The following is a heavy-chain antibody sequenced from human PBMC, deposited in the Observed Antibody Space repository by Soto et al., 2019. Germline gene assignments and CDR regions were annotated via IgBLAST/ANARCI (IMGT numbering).Heavy chain of an antibody. CDR2: IYPGDSDT. J-gene: IGHJ3*02. V-gene: IGHV5-51*01. CDR3: ARDCSGGSCYSNDAFDI. Sequence: PGESLKFSCKGSGYSFTSYWIGWVRQMPGNGLEWMGIIYPGDSDTRYSPSFQGPFTLSADKSISTAYLQWSSLKASDTAMYYCARDCSGGSCYSNDAFDIWGQATMVTFSS. CDR1: GYSFTSYW. D-gene: IGHD2-15*01.